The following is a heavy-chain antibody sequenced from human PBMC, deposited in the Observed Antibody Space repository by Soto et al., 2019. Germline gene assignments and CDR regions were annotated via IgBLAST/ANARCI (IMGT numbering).Heavy chain of an antibody. CDR3: ARQYGGYEYYFDY. Sequence: QVKLQESGPGLWNPSQTLPLTCPVPGDSMSGGDYYWSCLRQPPGKGLEWIGYIYYSEITNYNPSLKSRVTLSADRSKNQFSLKLSSVTAADTAVYYCARQYGGYEYYFDYWGQGTLVTVSS. CDR2: IYYSEIT. D-gene: IGHD5-12*01. CDR1: GDSMSGGDYY. J-gene: IGHJ4*02. V-gene: IGHV4-30-4*01.